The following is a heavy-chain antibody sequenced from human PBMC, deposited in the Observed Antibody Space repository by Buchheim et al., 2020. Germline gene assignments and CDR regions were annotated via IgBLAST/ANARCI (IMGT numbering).Heavy chain of an antibody. CDR2: INQDGSEK. V-gene: IGHV3-7*01. J-gene: IGHJ4*02. CDR3: SRALDY. Sequence: EVQLVESGGDLVQPGGSLRLSCAASGFTFSNYWMDWVRQAPGKGLEWVANINQDGSEKYYVDSVKGRFTISRDNAKNSLSLQMNSLRAEDTAVYYCSRALDYWGQGTL. CDR1: GFTFSNYW.